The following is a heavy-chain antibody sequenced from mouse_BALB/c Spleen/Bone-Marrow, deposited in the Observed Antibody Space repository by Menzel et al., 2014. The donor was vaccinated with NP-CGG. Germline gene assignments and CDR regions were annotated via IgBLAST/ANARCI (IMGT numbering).Heavy chain of an antibody. CDR2: ISSGSSTI. Sequence: VQLKESGGGLVQPGGPRKLSCAASGFTFSSFGKHWVRQAPEKGLGGGAYISSGSSTIYYADTVKGRFTISRDNPKNTLFLQMTSLRSEDTAMYYCARSPYDYAAMDYWGQGTSVTVSS. CDR3: ARSPYDYAAMDY. D-gene: IGHD2-4*01. CDR1: GFTFSSFG. V-gene: IGHV5-17*02. J-gene: IGHJ4*01.